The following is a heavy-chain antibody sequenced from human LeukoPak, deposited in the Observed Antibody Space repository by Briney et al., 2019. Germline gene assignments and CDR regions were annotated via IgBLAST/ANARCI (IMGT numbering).Heavy chain of an antibody. CDR1: GFTFSSYG. J-gene: IGHJ4*02. CDR3: AKQPQEYYFDY. V-gene: IGHV3-30*02. CDR2: IRNDGSNK. D-gene: IGHD1-14*01. Sequence: GGSLRLSCAASGFTFSSYGMHWVRQAPGKGLEWVAFIRNDGSNKYYADSVKGRFTISRDNSKNTLYLQMNSLRAEDAAVYYCAKQPQEYYFDYWGQGTLVTVSS.